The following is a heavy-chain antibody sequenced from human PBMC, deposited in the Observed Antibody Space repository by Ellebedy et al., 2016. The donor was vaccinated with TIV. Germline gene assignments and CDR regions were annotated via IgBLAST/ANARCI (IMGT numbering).Heavy chain of an antibody. CDR2: IYYSGST. D-gene: IGHD6-19*01. Sequence: GSLRLSXTVSGGSISSGDYYWSWIRQPPGKGLEWIGYIYYSGSTNYNPSLKSRVTISVDTSKNQFSLKLSSVTAADTAVYYCARVEQWLVEGYFDYWGQGTLVTVSS. CDR1: GGSISSGDYY. V-gene: IGHV4-61*08. CDR3: ARVEQWLVEGYFDY. J-gene: IGHJ4*02.